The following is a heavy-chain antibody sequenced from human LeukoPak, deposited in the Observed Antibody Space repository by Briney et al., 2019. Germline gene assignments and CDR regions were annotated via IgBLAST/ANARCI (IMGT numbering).Heavy chain of an antibody. CDR3: ARDQLGSSDALDI. V-gene: IGHV3-48*01. D-gene: IGHD6-6*01. CDR2: ISGGSSTI. J-gene: IGHJ3*02. CDR1: GFTVISNY. Sequence: GGSLLLSCAASGFTVISNYMSWVRQAPGKGLEWVSYISGGSSTIYYEDSVKGRFTISRDNAKNSLYLQMHSLRAEDTAVYYCARDQLGSSDALDIWGQGTMVTVSS.